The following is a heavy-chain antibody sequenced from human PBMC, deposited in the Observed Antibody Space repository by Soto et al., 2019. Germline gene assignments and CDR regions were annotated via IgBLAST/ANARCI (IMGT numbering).Heavy chain of an antibody. CDR1: GFPFSCFC. CDR2: IWNDGSNE. V-gene: IGHV3-33*01. Sequence: QVQLVESGGGVVQPGGSLRLSCGTSGFPFSCFCIHWVRPASGKGPEWLAIIWNDGSNEYYADSVKGRFTISRDNSKNTVYLQVSNLRAEDTAVYFCARDQTDSGGYSDSWGQGTLVTVSS. J-gene: IGHJ4*02. CDR3: ARDQTDSGGYSDS. D-gene: IGHD2-15*01.